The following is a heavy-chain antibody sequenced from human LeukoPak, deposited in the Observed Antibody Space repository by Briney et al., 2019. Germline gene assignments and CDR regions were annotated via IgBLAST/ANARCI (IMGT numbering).Heavy chain of an antibody. V-gene: IGHV1-2*02. CDR2: INPNSGGT. D-gene: IGHD3-10*01. CDR3: ARAGPHIYGSGSYYVVDY. CDR1: GYTFTGYY. Sequence: ASVKVSCKASGYTFTGYYMHWVRQAPGQGLEWMGWINPNSGGTNYAQKFQGRVTMTRDTSISTAYMELSRLRSDDTAVYYCARAGPHIYGSGSYYVVDYWGQGTLVTVSS. J-gene: IGHJ4*02.